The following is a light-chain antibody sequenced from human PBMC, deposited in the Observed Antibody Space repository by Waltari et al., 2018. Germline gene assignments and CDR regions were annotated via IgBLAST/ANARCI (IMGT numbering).Light chain of an antibody. V-gene: IGLV3-25*03. Sequence: SYELTQPPSVSVSPGQTARNTCHGDALPKPYVYWYQQKSGQAPILVMYKDRERPSGIPERFSGSSSGTTVTLTISGVQAEDEADYHCQSGDYSGTNRVLFGGGTKLTVL. CDR2: KDR. CDR1: ALPKPY. CDR3: QSGDYSGTNRVL. J-gene: IGLJ2*01.